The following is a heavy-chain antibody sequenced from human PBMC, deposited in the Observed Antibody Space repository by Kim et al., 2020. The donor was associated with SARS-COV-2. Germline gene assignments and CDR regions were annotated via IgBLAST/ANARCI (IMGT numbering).Heavy chain of an antibody. J-gene: IGHJ6*02. V-gene: IGHV5-10-1*01. CDR1: GYSFTSYW. CDR2: IDPSDSYT. CDR3: VFVDIVATEDV. D-gene: IGHD5-12*01. Sequence: GESLKISCKGSGYSFTSYWISWVRQMPGKGLEWMGRIDPSDSYTNYSPSFQGHVTISADKSISTAYLQWSSLKASDTAMYYCVFVDIVATEDVWGQGTTVTVSS.